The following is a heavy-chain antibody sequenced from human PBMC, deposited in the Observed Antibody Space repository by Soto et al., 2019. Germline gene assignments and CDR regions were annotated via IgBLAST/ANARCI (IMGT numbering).Heavy chain of an antibody. Sequence: GGSLRLSCAASGFTFTRYSMNWVRQAPGKGLEWVSSISSTTNYIYYGDSMKGRFTISRDNAKNSLYLEMNSLRAKDTAVYYCARESEDLTSNFDYWGQGTLVTVSS. J-gene: IGHJ4*02. CDR2: ISSTTNYI. V-gene: IGHV3-21*06. CDR3: ARESEDLTSNFDY. CDR1: GFTFTRYS.